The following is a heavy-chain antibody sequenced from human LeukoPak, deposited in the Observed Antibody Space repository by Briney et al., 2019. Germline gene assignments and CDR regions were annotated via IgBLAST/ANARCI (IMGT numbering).Heavy chain of an antibody. V-gene: IGHV3-30*02. D-gene: IGHD6-19*01. CDR2: IRSDGSDK. J-gene: IGHJ4*02. CDR1: GFIFSTYG. Sequence: GGSLRLSCAASGFIFSTYGMHWVRQAPGKGLEWVAFIRSDGSDKSYAGSVQGRFIISRDNSKNTLYLQMNTLRAEDTAIYYCGKRDSSSIYWGQGTLVTVSS. CDR3: GKRDSSSIY.